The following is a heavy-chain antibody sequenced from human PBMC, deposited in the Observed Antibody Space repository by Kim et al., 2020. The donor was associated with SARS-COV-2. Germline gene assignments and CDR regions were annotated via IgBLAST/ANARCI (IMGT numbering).Heavy chain of an antibody. CDR2: GGGT. Sequence: GGGTYYADSVKGRFTVSRDTSKNTLFLQMNSLRAEDTAVYYCAKDIRPTYWGQETPVTVSS. J-gene: IGHJ4*02. CDR3: AKDIRPTY. V-gene: IGHV3-23*01.